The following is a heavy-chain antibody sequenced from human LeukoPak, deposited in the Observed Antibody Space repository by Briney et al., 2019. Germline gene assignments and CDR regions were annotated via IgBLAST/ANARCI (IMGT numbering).Heavy chain of an antibody. CDR1: GGSISGSTYY. D-gene: IGHD1-26*01. V-gene: IGHV4-39*07. J-gene: IGHJ5*02. Sequence: PSETLSLTCTVSGGSISGSTYYWGWIRQTPGKGLEWIGSIYYSGSTYYNPSLKSRVTISVDTSKNQFSLKLSSVTAADTAVYYCARGGGYPNWFDPWGQGTLVTVSS. CDR3: ARGGGYPNWFDP. CDR2: IYYSGST.